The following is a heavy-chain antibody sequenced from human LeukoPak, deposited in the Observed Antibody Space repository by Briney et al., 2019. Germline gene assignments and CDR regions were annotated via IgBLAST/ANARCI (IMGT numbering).Heavy chain of an antibody. CDR3: ARVHCGGDCYSDFDY. CDR2: INPNSGGT. J-gene: IGHJ4*02. CDR1: GYTFTGYY. D-gene: IGHD2-21*02. Sequence: ASVKVSCKASGYTFTGYYMHWVRQAPGQGLEWMGWINPNSGGTNYAQKLQGRVTMTTDTSTSTAYMELRSLRSDDTAVYYCARVHCGGDCYSDFDYWGQGTLVTVSS. V-gene: IGHV1-2*02.